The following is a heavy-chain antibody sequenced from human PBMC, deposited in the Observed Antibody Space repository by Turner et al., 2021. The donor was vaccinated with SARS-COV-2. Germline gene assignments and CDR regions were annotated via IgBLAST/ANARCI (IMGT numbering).Heavy chain of an antibody. CDR3: AKHQGLYSNPMYYFDY. D-gene: IGHD4-4*01. Sequence: QVQLVESGGGVVQPGRSLRLSCAASGFTFSSYGMHWVRQAPGKGLEWVAVTSYDGSNKYYADSVKGRFTISRDNSKNTLYLQMNSLRAEDTAVYYCAKHQGLYSNPMYYFDYWGQGTLVTVSS. CDR1: GFTFSSYG. J-gene: IGHJ4*02. V-gene: IGHV3-30*18. CDR2: TSYDGSNK.